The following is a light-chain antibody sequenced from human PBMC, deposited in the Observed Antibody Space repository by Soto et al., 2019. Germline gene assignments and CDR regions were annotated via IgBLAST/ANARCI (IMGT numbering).Light chain of an antibody. V-gene: IGLV2-8*01. CDR2: EVS. J-gene: IGLJ2*01. CDR3: SSYACSNTPPVV. Sequence: QSVLTQPPSASGSPGQSVTISCTGTSSDVGGYNYVSWYQQHPGKAPKLMIYEVSKRPSGVPDRFSGSKSGNTSSLTVSGLQAEDEADYYCSSYACSNTPPVVFGGGTKLTVL. CDR1: SSDVGGYNY.